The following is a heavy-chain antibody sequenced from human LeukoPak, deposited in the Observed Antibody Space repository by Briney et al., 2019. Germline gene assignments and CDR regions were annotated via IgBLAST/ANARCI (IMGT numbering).Heavy chain of an antibody. CDR2: ISAYNGNT. J-gene: IGHJ6*02. V-gene: IGHV1-18*04. Sequence: ASVKASCKASGYTFTGYYIHWVRQAPGQGLEWIGWISAYNGNTNYAQKLQGRVTMTTDTSTSTAYMELRSLRSDDTAVYYCARDHPPSINYYYYYGMDVWGQGTTVTVSS. D-gene: IGHD6-6*01. CDR1: GYTFTGYY. CDR3: ARDHPPSINYYYYYGMDV.